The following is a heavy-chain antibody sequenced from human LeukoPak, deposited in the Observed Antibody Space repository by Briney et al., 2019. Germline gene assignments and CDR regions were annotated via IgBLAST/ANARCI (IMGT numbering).Heavy chain of an antibody. V-gene: IGHV4-38-2*02. J-gene: IGHJ6*03. CDR2: IYYSGST. CDR3: ARSLVVRGVIPPNMDV. CDR1: GYSISSGYY. D-gene: IGHD3-10*01. Sequence: KPSETLSLTCTVSGYSISSGYYWGWIRQPPGKGLEWIGSIYYSGSTYYNPSLKSRVTISVDTSKNQFSLKLSSVTAADTAVYYCARSLVVRGVIPPNMDVWGKGTTVTISS.